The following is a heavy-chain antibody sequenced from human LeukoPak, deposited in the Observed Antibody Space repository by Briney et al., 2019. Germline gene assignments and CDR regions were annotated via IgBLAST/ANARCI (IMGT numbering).Heavy chain of an antibody. CDR3: ARCGYYAILTGYLDMWFDP. CDR1: GYTFTSYG. Sequence: ASVKVSCKASGYTFTSYGISWVRQAPGQGLEWMGWISAYNGNTNYAQKLQGRVTMTTDTSTSTAYMELRSLRSDDTAVYYCARCGYYAILTGYLDMWFDPWGQGTLVTVSS. D-gene: IGHD3-9*01. V-gene: IGHV1-18*01. CDR2: ISAYNGNT. J-gene: IGHJ5*02.